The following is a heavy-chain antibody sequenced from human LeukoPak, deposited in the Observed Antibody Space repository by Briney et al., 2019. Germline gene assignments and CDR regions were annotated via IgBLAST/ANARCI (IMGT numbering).Heavy chain of an antibody. CDR2: MNPNSGNT. CDR1: GYTFTSYD. CDR3: VLYYDSSGYYHDAFDI. J-gene: IGHJ3*02. V-gene: IGHV1-8*01. D-gene: IGHD3-22*01. Sequence: ASVKVSCKASGYTFTSYDINWVRQATGQGLEWMGWMNPNSGNTGYAQKFQGRVTMTRNTSISTAYMELSSLRSEDTAVYYCVLYYDSSGYYHDAFDIWGQGTMVTVSS.